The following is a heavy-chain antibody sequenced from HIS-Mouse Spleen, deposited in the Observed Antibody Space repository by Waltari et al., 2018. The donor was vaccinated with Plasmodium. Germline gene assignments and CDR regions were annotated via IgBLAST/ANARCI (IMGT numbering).Heavy chain of an antibody. D-gene: IGHD6-13*01. Sequence: EVQLVESGGGLVQPGGSLRLSCAASGFTCSSYWMSWVRQAPGKGLEWLANLYQDGNETDYADSVSVRFTMSRDKTKNSLYLQIRRLRAEDTAVYYFAISWYWSFALWGRGTLVTVPS. CDR3: AISWYWSFAL. CDR2: LYQDGNET. J-gene: IGHJ2*01. V-gene: IGHV3-7*01. CDR1: GFTCSSYW.